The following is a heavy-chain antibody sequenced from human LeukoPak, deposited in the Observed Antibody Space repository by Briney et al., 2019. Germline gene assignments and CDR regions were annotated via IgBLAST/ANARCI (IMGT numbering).Heavy chain of an antibody. J-gene: IGHJ4*02. CDR2: IYYSGST. V-gene: IGHV4-31*03. D-gene: IGHD1-26*01. Sequence: SETLSLTCTVSGGSISSGGYYWSWIRQHPGKGLEWIGYIYYSGSTYYNPSLKSRVTISVGTSKNQFSLKLSSVTAADTAVYYCARDTGGSYWFDYWGQGTLVTVSS. CDR3: ARDTGGSYWFDY. CDR1: GGSISSGGYY.